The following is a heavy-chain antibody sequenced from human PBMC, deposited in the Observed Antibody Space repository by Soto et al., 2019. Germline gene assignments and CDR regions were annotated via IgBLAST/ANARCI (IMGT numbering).Heavy chain of an antibody. V-gene: IGHV1-69*13. CDR2: IIPIFGTA. CDR3: ARDFGRSAYFEYFQH. CDR1: GGTFSSYA. J-gene: IGHJ1*01. D-gene: IGHD3-3*01. Sequence: SVKVSCKASGGTFSSYAISWVRQAPGQGLEWMGGIIPIFGTANYAQKFQGRVTVTADESTSTAYMELSSLRSEDTAVYYCARDFGRSAYFEYFQHWGQGTLVTVSS.